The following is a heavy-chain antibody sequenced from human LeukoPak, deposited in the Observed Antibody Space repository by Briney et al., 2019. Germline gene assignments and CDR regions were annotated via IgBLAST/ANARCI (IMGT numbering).Heavy chain of an antibody. D-gene: IGHD6-19*01. CDR3: ARSIAVAGGLDY. V-gene: IGHV3-21*01. J-gene: IGHJ4*02. CDR2: ISSSSSYI. Sequence: GGSLRLSCAASGVTFSSYSMNWVRQAPGKGLEWVSSISSSSSYIYYADSVKGRFTISRDNAKNSLYLQMNSLRAEDTAVYYCARSIAVAGGLDYWGQGTLVTVSS. CDR1: GVTFSSYS.